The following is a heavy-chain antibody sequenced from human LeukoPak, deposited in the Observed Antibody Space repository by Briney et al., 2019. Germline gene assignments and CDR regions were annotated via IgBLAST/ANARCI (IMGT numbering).Heavy chain of an antibody. CDR2: INRNSGGI. J-gene: IGHJ4*02. V-gene: IGHV3-9*01. Sequence: GRFLRLSCAASGFNFDDYAMHWARQAPGKGLEWVSGINRNSGGIGYADSVKGRFTISRDNAKNSLYLQMNSLRAEDTALYYCAKSVGYYGNVDYWGQGTLVTVSS. CDR3: AKSVGYYGNVDY. CDR1: GFNFDDYA. D-gene: IGHD3-10*01.